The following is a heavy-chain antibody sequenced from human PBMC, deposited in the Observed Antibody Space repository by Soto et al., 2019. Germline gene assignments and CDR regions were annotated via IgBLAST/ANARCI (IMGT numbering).Heavy chain of an antibody. CDR1: GGSVSSGSYY. J-gene: IGHJ4*02. Sequence: ASETLSLTCTVSGGSVSSGSYYWSWIRQPPGKGLEWIGYIYYSGSTNYNPSLKSRVTISVDTSKNQFSLKLSSVTAADTAVYYCASPPDYGDFLEFDYWGQGTLVTISS. CDR2: IYYSGST. D-gene: IGHD4-17*01. V-gene: IGHV4-61*01. CDR3: ASPPDYGDFLEFDY.